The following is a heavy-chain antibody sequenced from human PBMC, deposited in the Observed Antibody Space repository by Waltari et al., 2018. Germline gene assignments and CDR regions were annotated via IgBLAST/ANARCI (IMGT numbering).Heavy chain of an antibody. V-gene: IGHV4-59*11. D-gene: IGHD3-22*01. CDR1: GDSIKSHF. J-gene: IGHJ3*02. CDR2: MYFSGTH. Sequence: VQLQESGPGLVKPSETLSLSCDVHGDSIKSHFRSWIRQAPGKGLEWIGYMYFSGTHNYNPSLKSRVTISIDTSKNHFSLNLRSVTAADTAIYYCARLPRGSVIIGAFDIWGQGTQVTVSS. CDR3: ARLPRGSVIIGAFDI.